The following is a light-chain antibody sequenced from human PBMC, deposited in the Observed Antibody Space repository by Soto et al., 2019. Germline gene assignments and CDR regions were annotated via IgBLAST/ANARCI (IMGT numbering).Light chain of an antibody. CDR3: QQRYSWLRA. J-gene: IGKJ1*01. CDR1: QSVSNNY. Sequence: EIVFTQSPGALSLSPGERATLSCRASQSVSNNYLAWYQQKPGQAPRLLIYGASNRATGIPDRFSGSGSGTDSTLTISGLEIDDFALYYCQQRYSWLRAFGQGTKVDI. V-gene: IGKV3D-20*02. CDR2: GAS.